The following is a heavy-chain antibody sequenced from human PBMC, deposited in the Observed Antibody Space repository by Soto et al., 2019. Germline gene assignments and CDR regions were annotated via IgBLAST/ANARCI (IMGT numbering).Heavy chain of an antibody. V-gene: IGHV3-30*04. D-gene: IGHD5-18*01. Sequence: QVQLVESGGGVVQPGRSLRLSCAVFGFTFRSYDMHWVRQAPGKGLEWVAVISYDEKKRYYTDSVKGRFTISRDNSKNTLYLQVHSLRAEDTAVYYCARAMDTAMTSKDNWFDPWGQGTLVTVSS. CDR1: GFTFRSYD. CDR2: ISYDEKKR. CDR3: ARAMDTAMTSKDNWFDP. J-gene: IGHJ5*02.